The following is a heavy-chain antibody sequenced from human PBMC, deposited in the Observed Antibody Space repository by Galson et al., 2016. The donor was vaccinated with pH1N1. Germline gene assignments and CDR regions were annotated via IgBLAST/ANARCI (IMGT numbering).Heavy chain of an antibody. CDR3: ARDRGFLSVTTSAFHM. Sequence: SLRLSCAASGFTFSRYWMSWVRQAPGKGLEWVANIKQDGSEKNYVDSVKGRVTVSRDNAKNSLYLQMNSLRGGDTTVYYCARDRGFLSVTTSAFHMWGQGTMVTVSS. D-gene: IGHD4-17*01. J-gene: IGHJ3*02. CDR1: GFTFSRYW. CDR2: IKQDGSEK. V-gene: IGHV3-7*03.